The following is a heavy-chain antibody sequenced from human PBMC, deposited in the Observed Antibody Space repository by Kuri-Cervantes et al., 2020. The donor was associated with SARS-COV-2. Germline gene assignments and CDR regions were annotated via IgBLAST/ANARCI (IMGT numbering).Heavy chain of an antibody. Sequence: SGPTLVKPTQTLTLTCTFSGFSLSTSGVGVGWIRQPPGKALEWLALIYWDDDKRYSPSLKSRLTITKDTSKNQVVLTMTNMDPVDTATYYCARIRSVAAAGRGYYIDYWGQGTLVTVSS. J-gene: IGHJ4*02. CDR1: GFSLSTSGVG. D-gene: IGHD6-13*01. V-gene: IGHV2-5*02. CDR3: ARIRSVAAAGRGYYIDY. CDR2: IYWDDDK.